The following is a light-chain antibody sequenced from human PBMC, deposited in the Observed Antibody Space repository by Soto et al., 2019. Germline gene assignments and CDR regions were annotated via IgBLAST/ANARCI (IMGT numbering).Light chain of an antibody. Sequence: EIVLTQSPGTLSLSPGEGATLSCRASQSVSNNYLAWYQQKPGQAPRLLIYGASSRATGNPDRFSGSGSGTDFTLTISRLEPEDFAVYHCQQYGSLPWTFGQGTKVEIK. J-gene: IGKJ1*01. V-gene: IGKV3-20*01. CDR3: QQYGSLPWT. CDR1: QSVSNNY. CDR2: GAS.